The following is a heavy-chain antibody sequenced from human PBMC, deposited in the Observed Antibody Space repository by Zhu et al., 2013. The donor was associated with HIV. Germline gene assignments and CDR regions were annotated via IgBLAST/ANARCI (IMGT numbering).Heavy chain of an antibody. Sequence: QVQLVQSGAEVKKPGASVKVSCKASGYTFTSYAMHWVRQAPGQRLEWMGWINAGNGNTKYSQKFQGRVTITRDTSSSTAYMELSSLRSEDTAVYYCASGDSGYDDTYYFDYWGQGTLVTVSS. V-gene: IGHV1-3*01. CDR1: GYTFTSYA. CDR3: ASGDSGYDDTYYFDY. CDR2: INAGNGNT. J-gene: IGHJ4*02. D-gene: IGHD5-12*01.